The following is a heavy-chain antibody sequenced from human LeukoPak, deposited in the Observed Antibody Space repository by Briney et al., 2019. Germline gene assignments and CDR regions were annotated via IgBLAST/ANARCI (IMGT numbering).Heavy chain of an antibody. D-gene: IGHD3-10*01. J-gene: IGHJ4*02. Sequence: PGGSLRLSCAASGFSFSTYDMNWVRQAPGKGLEWVSSISGSGDYMYYADSVKGRFTISRDNAKNSLFLQMDSLRAEDTAVYYCARDRSGVSYYWGQGTLVTVSS. CDR3: ARDRSGVSYY. CDR2: ISGSGDYM. V-gene: IGHV3-21*06. CDR1: GFSFSTYD.